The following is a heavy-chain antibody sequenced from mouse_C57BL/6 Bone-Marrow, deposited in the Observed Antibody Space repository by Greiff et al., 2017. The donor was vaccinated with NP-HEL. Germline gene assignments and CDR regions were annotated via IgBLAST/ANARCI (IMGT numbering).Heavy chain of an antibody. J-gene: IGHJ2*01. CDR1: GYTFTSYW. Sequence: QVQLQQPGAELVKPGASVKLSCKASGYTFTSYWMHWVKQRPGQGLEWIGMIHPNSGSTNYNEKFKSKATLTVDKSSSTAYMQLSSLTSEDSAVYYCASPHYYGSSYDNDYWGQGTTLTVSS. D-gene: IGHD1-1*01. CDR2: IHPNSGST. CDR3: ASPHYYGSSYDNDY. V-gene: IGHV1-64*01.